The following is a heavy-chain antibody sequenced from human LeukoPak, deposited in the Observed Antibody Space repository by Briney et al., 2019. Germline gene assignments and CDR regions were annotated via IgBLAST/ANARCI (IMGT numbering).Heavy chain of an antibody. D-gene: IGHD5-24*01. CDR3: ARDNSVRDEAWWFNP. CDR2: ISGSNGNT. J-gene: IGHJ5*02. Sequence: ASVKVSCKASSYSFTRYGISWVRQAPGQGPEWVGWISGSNGNTNYAQKFQGRVSMTADTSTSTAYMELRTLRSDDTAVYYCARDNSVRDEAWWFNPWGQGTPVTVSS. V-gene: IGHV1-18*01. CDR1: SYSFTRYG.